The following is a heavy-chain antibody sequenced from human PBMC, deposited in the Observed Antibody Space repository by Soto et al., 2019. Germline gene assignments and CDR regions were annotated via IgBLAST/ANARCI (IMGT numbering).Heavy chain of an antibody. D-gene: IGHD2-8*01. J-gene: IGHJ5*01. CDR3: ARDAYPNWFDF. CDR1: GGSINSYY. CDR2: ISSGGSA. V-gene: IGHV4-4*07. Sequence: SETLSLTCNVSGGSINSYYWSWIRQPAGKGLEWIGRISSGGSAIYNPSLKSRVTISVDASKNQFSLRLTSVTAADTAVYFCARDAYPNWFDFWGRGTLVTVSS.